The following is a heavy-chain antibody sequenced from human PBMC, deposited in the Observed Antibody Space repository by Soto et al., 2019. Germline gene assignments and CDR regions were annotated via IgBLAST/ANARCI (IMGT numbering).Heavy chain of an antibody. Sequence: EAQLLESGGGLVQPGGCLRLSCAASGFAFSNFAMSWVRQAPGKGLEWVSAIGSGSRGTHYAESVEDRFTISRDDSKNTLYLQLNSLTAADTAVYYCAAPRAAVPHTRYFDPWGQGTPVTVSP. J-gene: IGHJ5*02. CDR2: IGSGSRGT. D-gene: IGHD6-13*01. CDR3: AAPRAAVPHTRYFDP. CDR1: GFAFSNFA. V-gene: IGHV3-23*01.